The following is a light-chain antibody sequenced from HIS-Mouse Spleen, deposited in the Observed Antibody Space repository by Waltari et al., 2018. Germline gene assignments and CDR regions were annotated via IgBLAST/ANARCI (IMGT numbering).Light chain of an antibody. CDR1: SSDGGGYNY. CDR3: SSYTSSSTLV. Sequence: QSALTPPASVSGSPGQSFTISCTGTSSDGGGYNYVSWYQQHPGKAPKLMIYDVSNRPSGVSNRFSGSKSGNTASLTISGLQAEDEADYYCSSYTSSSTLVFGTGTKVTVL. J-gene: IGLJ1*01. CDR2: DVS. V-gene: IGLV2-14*03.